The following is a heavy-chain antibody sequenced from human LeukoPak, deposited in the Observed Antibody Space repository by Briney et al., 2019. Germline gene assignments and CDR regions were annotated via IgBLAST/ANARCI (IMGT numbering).Heavy chain of an antibody. CDR1: GGSFSGYY. CDR2: IYYSGST. J-gene: IGHJ4*02. CDR3: ARAMATSFDY. V-gene: IGHV4-31*11. Sequence: SETLSLTCAVYGGSFSGYYWSWIRQHPGKGLEWIGYIYYSGSTYYNPSLKSRVTISVDTSKNQFSLKLSSVTAADTAVYYCARAMATSFDYWGQGTLVTVSS. D-gene: IGHD5-24*01.